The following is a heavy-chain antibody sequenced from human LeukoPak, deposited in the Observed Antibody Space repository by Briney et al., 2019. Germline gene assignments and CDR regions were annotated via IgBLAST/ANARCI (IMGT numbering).Heavy chain of an antibody. D-gene: IGHD6-19*01. J-gene: IGHJ4*02. CDR3: ARGGGIAVAGNPRTYVDY. CDR1: GYTLTELS. Sequence: ASVKVSCKVSGYTLTELSMHWVRQAPGKGLEWMGGFDPEDGETIYAQKFQGRVTMTEDTSTDTAYMELSSLRSDDTAVYYCARGGGIAVAGNPRTYVDYWGQGTLVTVSS. V-gene: IGHV1-24*01. CDR2: FDPEDGET.